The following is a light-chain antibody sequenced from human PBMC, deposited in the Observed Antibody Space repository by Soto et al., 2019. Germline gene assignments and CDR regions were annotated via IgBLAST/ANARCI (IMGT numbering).Light chain of an antibody. CDR3: QQSYSTRIFT. J-gene: IGKJ3*01. CDR1: QSISSY. CDR2: AAS. Sequence: DIQMTQSPSSLSASVGDRVTITCRASQSISSYLNWYQQKPGKAPKLLIYAASSLQSGVPSRFSGIGSGTDFTLTISSLQPEDFATYYCQQSYSTRIFTFGPGTKVDIK. V-gene: IGKV1-39*01.